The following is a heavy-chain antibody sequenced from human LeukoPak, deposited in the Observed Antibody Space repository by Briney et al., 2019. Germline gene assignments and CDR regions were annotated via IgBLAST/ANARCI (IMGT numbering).Heavy chain of an antibody. D-gene: IGHD1-1*01. CDR3: ARGRPPYYYYGMDV. CDR2: INHSGST. CDR1: GRSFSGYY. V-gene: IGHV4-34*01. Sequence: SETLSLTCAVYGRSFSGYYWSWIRQPPGKGLEWIGEINHSGSTNYNPSLKSRVTISVDTSKNQFSLKLSSVTAADTAVYYCARGRPPYYYYGMDVWGQGTTVTVSS. J-gene: IGHJ6*02.